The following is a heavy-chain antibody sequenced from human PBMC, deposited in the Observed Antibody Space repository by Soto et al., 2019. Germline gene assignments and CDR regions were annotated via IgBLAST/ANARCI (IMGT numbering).Heavy chain of an antibody. V-gene: IGHV4-59*01. Sequence: SETLSLTYTVSGGSISGYFWSWIRQPPGKGLEWIGYIYYSGSTNYNPSLKSRVTVSLDTSKNHFSLKLTSVTAADTAVYYCARFASGSRDFDYWGQGTLVTVSS. CDR3: ARFASGSRDFDY. CDR1: GGSISGYF. CDR2: IYYSGST. J-gene: IGHJ4*02. D-gene: IGHD6-13*01.